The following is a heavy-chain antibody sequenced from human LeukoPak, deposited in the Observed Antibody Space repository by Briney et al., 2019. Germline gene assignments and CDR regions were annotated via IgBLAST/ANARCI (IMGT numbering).Heavy chain of an antibody. CDR3: ARTGSTVTMLYPFDH. D-gene: IGHD4-17*01. V-gene: IGHV4-59*01. CDR2: IYYSGST. Sequence: SETLSLTCTVSGGSIRSYYWSWIRQPPGKGLEWIGYIYYSGSTNYNLSLKSRVSISVDTSKNQFSLKLSSVTAADTAVYYCARTGSTVTMLYPFDHWGQGTLVTVSS. CDR1: GGSIRSYY. J-gene: IGHJ4*02.